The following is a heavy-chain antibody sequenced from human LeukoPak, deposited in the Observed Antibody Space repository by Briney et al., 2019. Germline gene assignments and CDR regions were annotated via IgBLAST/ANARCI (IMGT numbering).Heavy chain of an antibody. V-gene: IGHV1-46*03. D-gene: IGHD6-19*01. CDR2: INPSGGST. J-gene: IGHJ4*02. CDR1: GYTFTSYY. CDR3: AREDRGSGWYDY. Sequence: ASVKVSCKASGYTFTSYYMHSVRHAPGQGLEWMGIINPSGGSTSYAQKFQGRVTMTRDTSTSTVYMELSSLRSEDTAVYYCAREDRGSGWYDYWGQGTLVTVSS.